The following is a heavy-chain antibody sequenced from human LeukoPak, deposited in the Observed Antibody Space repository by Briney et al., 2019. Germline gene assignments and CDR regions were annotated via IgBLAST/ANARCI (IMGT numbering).Heavy chain of an antibody. J-gene: IGHJ4*02. V-gene: IGHV3-23*01. CDR3: AKSYSGWYLIDY. Sequence: GGSLRLSCAASGFTFSSYWMHWVRQAPGKGLVWVSALSGSGDSTYYADSVKGRFTISRDNSKNTLYLQMNSLRADDTAVYYCAKSYSGWYLIDYWGQGTLVTVSS. CDR1: GFTFSSYW. D-gene: IGHD6-19*01. CDR2: LSGSGDST.